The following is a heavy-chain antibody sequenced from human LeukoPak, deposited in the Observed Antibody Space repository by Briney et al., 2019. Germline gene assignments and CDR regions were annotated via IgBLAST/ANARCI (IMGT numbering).Heavy chain of an antibody. CDR1: GGTFSSYA. V-gene: IGHV1-69*05. CDR3: AGIGYCSGGSCYGGQVRFDP. D-gene: IGHD2-15*01. J-gene: IGHJ5*02. Sequence: SVKVSCKASGGTFSSYAISWVRQAPGQGLEWMGGSIPIFGTANYAQKFQGRVTITTDESTSTAYMELSSLRSEDTAVYYCAGIGYCSGGSCYGGQVRFDPWGQGTLVTVSS. CDR2: SIPIFGTA.